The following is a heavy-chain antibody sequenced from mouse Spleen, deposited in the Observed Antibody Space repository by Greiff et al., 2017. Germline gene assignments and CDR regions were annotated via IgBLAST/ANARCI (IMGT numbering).Heavy chain of an antibody. J-gene: IGHJ3*01. CDR2: ISSGSSTI. V-gene: IGHV5-17*01. CDR1: GFTFSDYG. Sequence: EVKLMESGGGLVKPGGSLKLSCAASGFTFSDYGMHWVRQAPEKGLEWVAYISSGSSTIYYADTVKGRFTISRDNAKNTLFLQMTSLRSEDTAMYYCARDSSGHVFAYWGQGTLVTVSA. CDR3: ARDSSGHVFAY. D-gene: IGHD3-2*01.